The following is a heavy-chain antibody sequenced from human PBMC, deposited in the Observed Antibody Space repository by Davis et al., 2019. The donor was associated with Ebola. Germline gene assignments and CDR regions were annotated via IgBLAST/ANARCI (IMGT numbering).Heavy chain of an antibody. CDR3: ARETTTVTTLFFYGMDV. J-gene: IGHJ6*02. D-gene: IGHD4-17*01. CDR2: ISYDGSNK. Sequence: GESLKISCAASGFTFSGSAVHWVRQAPGKGLEWVAVISYDGSNKYYADSVKGRFTISRDNSKNTLYLQMNSLRAEDTAVYYCARETTTVTTLFFYGMDVWGQGTTVTVSS. V-gene: IGHV3-30-3*01. CDR1: GFTFSGSA.